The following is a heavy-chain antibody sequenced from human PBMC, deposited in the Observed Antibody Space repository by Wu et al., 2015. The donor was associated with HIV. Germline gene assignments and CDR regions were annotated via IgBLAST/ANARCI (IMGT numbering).Heavy chain of an antibody. J-gene: IGHJ4*02. V-gene: IGHV1-69*13. CDR3: ASGAHCGGDCYSVRH. D-gene: IGHD2-21*02. CDR2: IIPISGRS. CDR1: GYTFTSYG. Sequence: QVQLVQSGAEVKKPGASVKVSCKASGYTFTSYGISWVRQAPGQGLEWMGGIIPISGRSQYAQKFQDRVIIISDESTSTVDMEVSSLTSDDTAVYYCASGAHCGGDCYSVRHWGQGTLVIVSS.